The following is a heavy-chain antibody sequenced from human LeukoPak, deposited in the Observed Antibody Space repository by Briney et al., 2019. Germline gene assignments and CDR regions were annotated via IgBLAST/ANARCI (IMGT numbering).Heavy chain of an antibody. Sequence: ASVKVSCKASGYTFTGYYMHWVRQAPGQGLEWMGWINPNSGGTNYAQKFQGRVTMTRDTSISTAYMELSRLRSDDTAVYYCARVEYYDFWSGYSPFDYWGQGTLVTVXS. V-gene: IGHV1-2*02. D-gene: IGHD3-3*01. J-gene: IGHJ4*02. CDR3: ARVEYYDFWSGYSPFDY. CDR1: GYTFTGYY. CDR2: INPNSGGT.